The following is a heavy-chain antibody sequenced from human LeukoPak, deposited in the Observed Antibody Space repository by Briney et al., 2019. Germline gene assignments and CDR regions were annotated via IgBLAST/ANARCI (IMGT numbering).Heavy chain of an antibody. CDR1: GVTFSSYS. CDR3: ARDSRRIVVVMMSKWFDP. D-gene: IGHD3-22*01. CDR2: IYYSGST. V-gene: IGHV4-59*12. J-gene: IGHJ5*02. Sequence: GSLRLSCAASGVTFSSYSMNWVRQAPGKGLEWIGSIYYSGSTYYNPSLKSRVTISVDTSKNQFSLKLSPVTAAPTAVYYCARDSRRIVVVMMSKWFDPWGQGTLVTVSS.